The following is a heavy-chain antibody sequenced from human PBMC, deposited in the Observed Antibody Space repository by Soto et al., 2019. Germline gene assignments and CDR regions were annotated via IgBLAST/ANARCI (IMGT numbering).Heavy chain of an antibody. D-gene: IGHD3-3*01. Sequence: SETLSLTCAVYGGSFSGYYWSWIRQPPGKGLEWIGEINHSGSTNYNPSLKSRVTISVDTSKNQFSLKLSSVTAADTAVYYCARGQRNGTYYDFWSGYYAFVYWGQGTLVTVSS. V-gene: IGHV4-34*01. CDR1: GGSFSGYY. CDR2: INHSGST. J-gene: IGHJ4*02. CDR3: ARGQRNGTYYDFWSGYYAFVY.